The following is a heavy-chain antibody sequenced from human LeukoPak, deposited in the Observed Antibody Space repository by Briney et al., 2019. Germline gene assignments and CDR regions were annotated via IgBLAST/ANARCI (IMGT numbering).Heavy chain of an antibody. V-gene: IGHV1-69*13. Sequence: SVKVSCKASGGTFSSYAISWGRQAPGQGLEWMGGVIPIFGTANYAQKFQGRVTITADESTSTAYMELSSLRSEDTAVYYCARDRVTIFGVVITYYYYYGMDVWGQGTTVTVSS. J-gene: IGHJ6*02. CDR1: GGTFSSYA. CDR3: ARDRVTIFGVVITYYYYYGMDV. CDR2: VIPIFGTA. D-gene: IGHD3-3*01.